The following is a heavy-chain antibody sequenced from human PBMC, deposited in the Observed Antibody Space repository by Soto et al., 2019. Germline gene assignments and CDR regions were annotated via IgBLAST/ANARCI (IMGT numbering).Heavy chain of an antibody. CDR1: GYTVTGYY. Sequence: GALVKVSCKAPGYTVTGYYMHWVRQAPGQGLEGMGWINSNSGGRNYAQKFQGRVTMTRDTAISTAYMQLSRLSSDDTAVYYCARGPVYYDSSGYREYFRHWGRGTLVTVSS. V-gene: IGHV1-2*02. J-gene: IGHJ1*01. CDR3: ARGPVYYDSSGYREYFRH. D-gene: IGHD3-22*01. CDR2: INSNSGGR.